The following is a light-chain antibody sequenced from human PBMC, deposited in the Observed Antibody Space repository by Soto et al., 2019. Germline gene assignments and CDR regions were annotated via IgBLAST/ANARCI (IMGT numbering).Light chain of an antibody. J-gene: IGKJ4*01. CDR3: QQYNNWPLT. CDR2: GAF. V-gene: IGKV3-15*01. Sequence: ERVMTQAPATLSVSPGERATLSCRASQSVSGDLAWYQQKPGQGPRLLIYGAFNRATGVPARFSGSGSGTEFTLTISSLQSEDFAVYYCQQYNNWPLTFGGGTKVEIK. CDR1: QSVSGD.